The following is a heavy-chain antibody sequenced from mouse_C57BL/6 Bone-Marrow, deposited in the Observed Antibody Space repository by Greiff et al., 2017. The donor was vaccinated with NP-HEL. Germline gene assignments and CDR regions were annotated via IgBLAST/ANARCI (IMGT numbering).Heavy chain of an antibody. CDR2: IWTGGGT. CDR3: ARNEGGSTYYFDY. CDR1: GFSLTSYA. J-gene: IGHJ2*01. Sequence: VKLQESGPGLVAPSQSLSITCTVSGFSLTSYAISWVRQPPGKGLEWLGVIWTGGGTNYNSALKSRLSISKDNSKSQVVLKMNSLQTDDTARYYCARNEGGSTYYFDYWGQGTTLTVSS. V-gene: IGHV2-9-1*01.